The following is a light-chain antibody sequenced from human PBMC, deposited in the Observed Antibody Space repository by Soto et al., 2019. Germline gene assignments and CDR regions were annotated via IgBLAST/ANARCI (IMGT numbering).Light chain of an antibody. CDR1: QSVSSNY. V-gene: IGKV3-20*01. Sequence: EIVLTQSPGTLPLSPGERGTLSCRASQSVSSNYLAWYQQKPGQAPRLLIYSAFSRATGIPDTFSGSGSGTDFTLTISRLEPEDFAVYYCQYYGSSPWTFGQGTKVEIK. CDR2: SAF. CDR3: QYYGSSPWT. J-gene: IGKJ1*01.